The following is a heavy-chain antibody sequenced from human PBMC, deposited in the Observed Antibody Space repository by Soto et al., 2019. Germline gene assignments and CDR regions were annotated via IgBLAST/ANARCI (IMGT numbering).Heavy chain of an antibody. CDR1: GYTLTELS. D-gene: IGHD3-10*01. CDR3: ATVVYYYGSGSYGWFDP. Sequence: WASLKVSCKVSGYTLTELSMHWVRQAPGKGLEWMGGFDPEDGETIYAQKFQGRVTMTEDTSTDTAYMELSSLRSEDTAVYYCATVVYYYGSGSYGWFDPWGQGTLVTVSS. CDR2: FDPEDGET. J-gene: IGHJ5*02. V-gene: IGHV1-24*01.